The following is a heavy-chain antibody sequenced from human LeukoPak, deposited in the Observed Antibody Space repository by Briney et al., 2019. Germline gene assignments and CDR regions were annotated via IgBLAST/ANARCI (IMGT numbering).Heavy chain of an antibody. D-gene: IGHD5-12*01. V-gene: IGHV3-30*18. CDR3: AKEGGVWLRSNYFDY. J-gene: IGHJ4*02. CDR1: GFTFSSYG. CDR2: ISYDGSNK. Sequence: PGGSLRLSCAASGFTFSSYGMHWVRQAPGKWLEWVAVISYDGSNKYYADSVKGRFTISRDNSQNTLYLQMNSLRAEDTAVYYCAKEGGVWLRSNYFDYWGQGTLVTVSS.